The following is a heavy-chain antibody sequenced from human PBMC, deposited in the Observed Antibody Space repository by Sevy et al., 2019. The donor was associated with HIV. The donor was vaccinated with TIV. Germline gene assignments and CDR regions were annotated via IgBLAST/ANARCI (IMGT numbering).Heavy chain of an antibody. J-gene: IGHJ4*02. D-gene: IGHD4-17*01. CDR2: ISGSGGST. CDR1: GFTFSSYA. Sequence: GGSLRLSCAASGFTFSSYAMSWVRQAPGKGLELVSAISGSGGSTYYADSVKGRFTISRDNSKNTLYLQMNSLRAEDTAVYYCAKASYGDYYFDYWGQGTLVTVSS. V-gene: IGHV3-23*01. CDR3: AKASYGDYYFDY.